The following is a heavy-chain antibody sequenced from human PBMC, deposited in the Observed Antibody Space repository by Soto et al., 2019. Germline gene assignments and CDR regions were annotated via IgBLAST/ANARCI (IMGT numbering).Heavy chain of an antibody. Sequence: EVQLVESGGGLVQPGGSLRLSCAASGFTFSSNWMPWVRRVPGRGLVWVARINTDGSATNYVDSVKGRFTVSRDNAKNTLYLQMNSLIVEDKAVYYCARDGEGFWGQGTLVTVSS. D-gene: IGHD2-21*01. V-gene: IGHV3-74*01. CDR1: GFTFSSNW. CDR2: INTDGSAT. CDR3: ARDGEGF. J-gene: IGHJ4*02.